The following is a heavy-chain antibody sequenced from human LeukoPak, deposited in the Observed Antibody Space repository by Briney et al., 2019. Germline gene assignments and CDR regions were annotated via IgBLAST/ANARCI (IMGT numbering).Heavy chain of an antibody. D-gene: IGHD3-10*01. V-gene: IGHV3-23*01. CDR1: GFTFNIYA. CDR3: AKASLTMVRGVIIRDYYYYGMDV. CDR2: ISGGGGST. Sequence: GGSLRLSCAASGFTFNIYAMSWVRQAPGKGLEWVSAISGGGGSTYYADSVKGRFTISRDNSKNTLYLQMNSLRAEDTAIYYCAKASLTMVRGVIIRDYYYYGMDVWGQGTLVTVSS. J-gene: IGHJ6*02.